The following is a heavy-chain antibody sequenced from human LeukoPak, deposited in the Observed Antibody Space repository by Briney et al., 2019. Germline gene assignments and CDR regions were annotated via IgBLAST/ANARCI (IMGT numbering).Heavy chain of an antibody. V-gene: IGHV3-23*01. CDR2: ISGSGGGT. CDR3: VKDQATIFGVVPAFDY. D-gene: IGHD3-3*01. J-gene: IGHJ4*02. Sequence: TGGSLRLSCAASGFTFSSYAMSWVRQAPGKGLEWVSAISGSGGGTYYADSVRGRFTISRDNSKNTLYLQMNSLRAEDTAVYYCVKDQATIFGVVPAFDYWGQGTLVTVSS. CDR1: GFTFSSYA.